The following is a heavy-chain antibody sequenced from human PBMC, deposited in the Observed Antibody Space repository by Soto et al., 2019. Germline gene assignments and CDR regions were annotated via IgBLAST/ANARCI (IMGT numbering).Heavy chain of an antibody. V-gene: IGHV1-3*01. CDR2: INAGNGNT. Sequence: QVQLVQSGAEVKKPGASVKVSCEASGYTFTSYAIHWVRQAPGQRLEWMGWINAGNGNTKYSQKFQGRVTITRDTSASTGYMELSSLRSEDTAVYYCARSIVVVTAADYWGQGTLVTVSS. D-gene: IGHD2-21*02. CDR3: ARSIVVVTAADY. J-gene: IGHJ4*02. CDR1: GYTFTSYA.